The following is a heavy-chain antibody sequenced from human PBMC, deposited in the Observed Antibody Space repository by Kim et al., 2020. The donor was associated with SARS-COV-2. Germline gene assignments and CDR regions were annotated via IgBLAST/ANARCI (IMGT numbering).Heavy chain of an antibody. Sequence: ASVKVSCKASGYTFTGYYMHWVRQAPGQGLEWMGWINPNSGGTNYAQKFQGRVTMTRDTSISTAYMELSRLRSDDTAVYYCARDEGLLWCGELLYSSHYGMDVWGQGTTVTVSS. CDR2: INPNSGGT. J-gene: IGHJ6*02. CDR1: GYTFTGYY. D-gene: IGHD3-10*01. V-gene: IGHV1-2*02. CDR3: ARDEGLLWCGELLYSSHYGMDV.